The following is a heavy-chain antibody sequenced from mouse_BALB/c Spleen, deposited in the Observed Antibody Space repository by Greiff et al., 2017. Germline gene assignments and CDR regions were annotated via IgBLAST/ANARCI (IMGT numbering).Heavy chain of an antibody. V-gene: IGHV2-9*02. Sequence: VKLVESGPGLVAPSQSLSITCTVSGFSLTSYGVHWVRQPPGKGLEWLGVIWAGGSTNYNSALMSRLSISKDNSKSQVFLKMNSLQTDDTAMYYCARELRTWFAYWGQGTLVTVSA. CDR1: GFSLTSYG. CDR2: IWAGGST. J-gene: IGHJ3*01. D-gene: IGHD2-4*01. CDR3: ARELRTWFAY.